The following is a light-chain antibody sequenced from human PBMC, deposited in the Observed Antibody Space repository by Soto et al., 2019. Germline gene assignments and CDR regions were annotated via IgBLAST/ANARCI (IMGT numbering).Light chain of an antibody. CDR1: QSVSGY. Sequence: EIVLTQSPDTLSLSPGERATLSCRASQSVSGYLGWYQQKPGQAPRLLIYDASNRAYGVPARFRGSGSGTNFTLTINSLQSDDFATYYCQQYDKSPPWTFGQGTKVE. CDR2: DAS. J-gene: IGKJ1*01. CDR3: QQYDKSPPWT. V-gene: IGKV3-11*01.